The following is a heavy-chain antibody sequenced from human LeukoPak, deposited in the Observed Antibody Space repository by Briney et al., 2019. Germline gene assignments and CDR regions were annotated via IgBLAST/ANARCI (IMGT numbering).Heavy chain of an antibody. CDR3: ARDRADYDFWSGYYYYYYGMDV. D-gene: IGHD3-3*01. V-gene: IGHV3-21*01. CDR2: ISSSSSYI. Sequence: GGSLRLSCAASGFTFSSYSMNWVRQAPGKGLEWVSSISSSSSYIYYADSVKGRFTISRDNAKNSLYLQMNSLRAEGTAVYYCARDRADYDFWSGYYYYYYGMDVWGQGTTVTVSS. CDR1: GFTFSSYS. J-gene: IGHJ6*02.